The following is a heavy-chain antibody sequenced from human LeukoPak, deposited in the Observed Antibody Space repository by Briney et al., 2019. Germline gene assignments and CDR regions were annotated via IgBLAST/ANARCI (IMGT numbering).Heavy chain of an antibody. CDR2: INHSGST. J-gene: IGHJ5*02. D-gene: IGHD2-15*01. CDR1: GGSFSGYS. CDR3: ARGRLLLWFDP. Sequence: PSETLSLTCAVYGGSFSGYSWTWIRQPPGKGLEWIGEINHSGSTNYNPSLKSRVTISVDTSKNQFSLRLSSVTAADTAVYYCARGRLLLWFDPWGQGTLLTAYS. V-gene: IGHV4-34*01.